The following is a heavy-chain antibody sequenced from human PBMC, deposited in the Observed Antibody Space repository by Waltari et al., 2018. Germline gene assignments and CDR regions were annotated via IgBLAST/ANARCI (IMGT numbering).Heavy chain of an antibody. CDR2: IYYSGST. Sequence: QLQLQESGPGLVTPSETLSLTCTVSGGSISSSSYYWGWIRQPPGKGLEWIGSIYYSGSTYYNPSLKSRVTISVDTSKNQFSLKLSSVTAADTAVYYCARELGRNLDYWGQGTLVTVSS. CDR1: GGSISSSSYY. V-gene: IGHV4-39*07. J-gene: IGHJ4*02. D-gene: IGHD7-27*01. CDR3: ARELGRNLDY.